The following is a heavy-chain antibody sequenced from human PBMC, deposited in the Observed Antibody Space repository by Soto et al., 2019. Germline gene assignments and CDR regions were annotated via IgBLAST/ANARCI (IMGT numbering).Heavy chain of an antibody. CDR1: GGSISSSRYY. D-gene: IGHD3-10*01. Sequence: SETMSLTCTVSGGSISSSRYYWGWIRQPPGKGLEWIGSIYYSGSTYYNPSLKSRVTISVDTSKNQFSLKLSSVTAADTAVYYCASLHITMVRGVIIPNFDYWGQGTLVTVSS. J-gene: IGHJ4*02. V-gene: IGHV4-39*01. CDR3: ASLHITMVRGVIIPNFDY. CDR2: IYYSGST.